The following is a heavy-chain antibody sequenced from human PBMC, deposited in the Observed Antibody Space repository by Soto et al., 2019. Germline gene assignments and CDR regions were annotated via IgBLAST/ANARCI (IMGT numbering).Heavy chain of an antibody. V-gene: IGHV1-18*01. D-gene: IGHD3-3*01. J-gene: IGHJ1*01. CDR2: ISGYNGKT. Sequence: QGLEWMGWISGYNGKTNYAEKFQGRVTLTTDTSTSSAHMELRSLRSDDTAVYYCARRRSSYTIKLRFQHWGQGAL. CDR3: ARRRSSYTIKLRFQH.